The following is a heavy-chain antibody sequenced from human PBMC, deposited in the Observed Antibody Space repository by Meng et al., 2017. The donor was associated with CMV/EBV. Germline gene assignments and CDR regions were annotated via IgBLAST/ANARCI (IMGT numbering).Heavy chain of an antibody. J-gene: IGHJ4*02. CDR1: GFTFSSYW. D-gene: IGHD1-20*01. V-gene: IGHV3-7*01. CDR3: ARLLYNWNDAGVDY. CDR2: IKQDGSEK. Sequence: GGSLRLSCAASGFTFSSYWMSWVRQAPGKGLGWVANIKQDGSEKYYVDSVKGRFTISRDNAKNSLYLQMNSLRAEDTAVYYCARLLYNWNDAGVDYWGQGTLVTVSS.